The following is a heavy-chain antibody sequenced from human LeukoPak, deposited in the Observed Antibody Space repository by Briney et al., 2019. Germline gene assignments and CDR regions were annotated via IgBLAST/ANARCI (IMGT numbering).Heavy chain of an antibody. Sequence: SETLSLTCTVSGGSISSSSYYWGWIRQPPGKGLEWIGSIYYSGSTYYNPSLKSRVTISVDTSKNQFSLKLSSVTAADTAVYYCVRGVGYCSSTSCYFRGIGSGASFDYWGQGTLVTVSS. CDR2: IYYSGST. V-gene: IGHV4-39*07. CDR3: VRGVGYCSSTSCYFRGIGSGASFDY. J-gene: IGHJ4*02. CDR1: GGSISSSSYY. D-gene: IGHD2-2*01.